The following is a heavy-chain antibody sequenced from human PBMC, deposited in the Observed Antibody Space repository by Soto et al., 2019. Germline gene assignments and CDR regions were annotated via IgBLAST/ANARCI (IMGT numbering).Heavy chain of an antibody. CDR3: AKGVNYYGSGNYGMDV. V-gene: IGHV3-23*01. Sequence: EVQLLESGGGLVQPGGSLRLSCAASGFTFSSYAMSWVRQAPGKGLEWVSAISGSGGSTYYADSVKGRFTISRDNSKNTLYLQMNSLRAEDTAVYYCAKGVNYYGSGNYGMDVWGQGTTVTVSS. D-gene: IGHD3-10*01. J-gene: IGHJ6*02. CDR1: GFTFSSYA. CDR2: ISGSGGST.